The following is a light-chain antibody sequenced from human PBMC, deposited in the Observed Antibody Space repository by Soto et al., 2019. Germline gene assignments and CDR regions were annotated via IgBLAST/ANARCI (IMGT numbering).Light chain of an antibody. J-gene: IGKJ1*01. CDR3: LQHNVYPRT. V-gene: IGKV1-5*03. CDR1: QSVSGW. CDR2: KAS. Sequence: DIHMTQSPSTLSASVGDRVTITCRASQSVSGWLAWYQQKPGKAPNLLIYKASTLESGVPSRFSGSGSGTEFTLTISSLQPEDFATYYCLQHNVYPRTFGQGTKVDI.